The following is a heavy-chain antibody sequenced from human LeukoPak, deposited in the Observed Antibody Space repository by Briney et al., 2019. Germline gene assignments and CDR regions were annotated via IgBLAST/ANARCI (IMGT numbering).Heavy chain of an antibody. CDR3: ARADDYGDPLYYYGMDV. D-gene: IGHD4-17*01. J-gene: IGHJ6*02. CDR2: ISGSGTNT. V-gene: IGHV3-23*01. Sequence: GGSLRLSCAASGFTFSNYAMSWVRQAPGKGLQWVSSISGSGTNTYYAGSVKGRFTISRDNSKNTVYLQMNSLRAEDTAVYYCARADDYGDPLYYYGMDVWGQGTTVTVSS. CDR1: GFTFSNYA.